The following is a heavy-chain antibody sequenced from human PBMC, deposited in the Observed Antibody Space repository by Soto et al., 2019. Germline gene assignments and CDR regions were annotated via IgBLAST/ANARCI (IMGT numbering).Heavy chain of an antibody. J-gene: IGHJ4*02. V-gene: IGHV1-18*01. CDR2: ISAYNGNT. Sequence: ASVKVSCKAPCYTFTSYGISLLRHSPGQGLEWMGWISAYNGNTNYAQKLQGRVTMTTDTSTSTAYMELRSLRSDDTAVYYCARESSSSCHDYWGQGTLVTVSS. CDR3: ARESSSSCHDY. CDR1: CYTFTSYG. D-gene: IGHD6-13*01.